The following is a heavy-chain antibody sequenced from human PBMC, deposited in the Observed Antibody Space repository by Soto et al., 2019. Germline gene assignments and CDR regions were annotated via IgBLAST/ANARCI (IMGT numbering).Heavy chain of an antibody. V-gene: IGHV4-59*01. CDR3: ARDRKLVIPGNYYYYGMDV. CDR2: ISSSGTI. CDR1: GGSIRDYF. Sequence: SETLSLTCSVSGGSIRDYFWTWVRQPPGEGLEWIGYISSSGTINYNSSLKSRVTISLDTSRNHFSLKLSSVTTADTAVYFCARDRKLVIPGNYYYYGMDVWGQGTAVT. J-gene: IGHJ6*02. D-gene: IGHD3-9*01.